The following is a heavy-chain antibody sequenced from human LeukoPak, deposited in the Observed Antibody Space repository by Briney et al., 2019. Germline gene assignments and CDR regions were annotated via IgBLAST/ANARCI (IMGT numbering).Heavy chain of an antibody. Sequence: SETLSLTCAVSGGSISSGGYSWSWIRQPPGKGLEWIGYIYHSGSTYYNPSLKSRVTISVDRSKNQFSLKLSSVTAADTAVYYWARDHCSGGSCYRPLGWFDPWGQGTLVTVSS. J-gene: IGHJ5*02. CDR2: IYHSGST. CDR1: GGSISSGGYS. V-gene: IGHV4-30-2*01. D-gene: IGHD2-15*01. CDR3: ARDHCSGGSCYRPLGWFDP.